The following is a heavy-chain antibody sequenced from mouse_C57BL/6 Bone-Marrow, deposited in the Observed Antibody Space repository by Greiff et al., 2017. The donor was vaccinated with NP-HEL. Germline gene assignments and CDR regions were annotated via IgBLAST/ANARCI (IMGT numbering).Heavy chain of an antibody. D-gene: IGHD3-1*01. CDR3: ARPGAWYWYFDV. CDR1: GYTFTSYW. J-gene: IGHJ1*03. CDR2: IDPSDSYT. V-gene: IGHV1-59*01. Sequence: QVQLQQPGAELVRPGTSVKLSCKASGYTFTSYWMHWVKQRPGQGLEWIGVIDPSDSYTNYNQKFKGKATLTVDTSSSTAYMQLSSLTSEDSAVDYCARPGAWYWYFDVWGTGTTVTVSS.